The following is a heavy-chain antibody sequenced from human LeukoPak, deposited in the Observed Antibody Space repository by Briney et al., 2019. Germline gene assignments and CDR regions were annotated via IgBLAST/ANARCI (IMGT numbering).Heavy chain of an antibody. Sequence: WASVKVSCKASGYTFTSYYMHWVRQAPGQGLEWMGIINPSGGSTSYAQKFQGRVTMTRDMSTSTVYMELSSLRSEDTAIYYCARSGYSAGWYDIYYYYYYYMDVWGKGTTVTVSS. CDR1: GYTFTSYY. V-gene: IGHV1-46*01. CDR3: ARSGYSAGWYDIYYYYYYYMDV. D-gene: IGHD3-9*01. CDR2: INPSGGST. J-gene: IGHJ6*03.